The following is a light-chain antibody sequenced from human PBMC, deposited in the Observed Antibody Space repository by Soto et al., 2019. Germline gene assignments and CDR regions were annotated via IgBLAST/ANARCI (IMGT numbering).Light chain of an antibody. CDR2: DAS. V-gene: IGKV1-5*01. CDR3: QQYNTYST. Sequence: DIQMTQSPSTLSASVGDRVTITCRASQSISNWLAWYQQKPRKAPKLLIYDASRLPSGVPSRFTGSGSGTEFTLTITSLQPDDFATYCCQQYNTYSTFGQGTKVEVK. CDR1: QSISNW. J-gene: IGKJ1*01.